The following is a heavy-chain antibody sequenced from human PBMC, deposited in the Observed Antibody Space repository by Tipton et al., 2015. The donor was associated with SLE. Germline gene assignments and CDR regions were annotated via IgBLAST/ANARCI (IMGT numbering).Heavy chain of an antibody. CDR2: ISGSGGST. J-gene: IGHJ3*02. CDR3: ARALRMEGDAFDI. V-gene: IGHV3-23*01. Sequence: GSLRLSCAASGFTFSSYAMCWVRQAPGKGLEWVSAISGSGGSTYYADSVKGRFTISRDNSKNTLYLQMNSLRAEDTAVYYCARALRMEGDAFDIWGQGTMVTVSS. CDR1: GFTFSSYA. D-gene: IGHD2-8*01.